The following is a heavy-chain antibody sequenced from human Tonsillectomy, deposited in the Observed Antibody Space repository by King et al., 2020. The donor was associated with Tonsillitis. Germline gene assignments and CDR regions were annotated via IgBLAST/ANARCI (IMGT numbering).Heavy chain of an antibody. J-gene: IGHJ4*02. CDR2: INFNSGGT. D-gene: IGHD1-26*01. CDR3: ARGRKTGSLGL. CDR1: EYTFTDYY. Sequence: QVQLVESGAEVKRPGASVKVSCKASEYTFTDYYIHWVRQAPGQGLEWMGWINFNSGGTNCAQKFQGRFTLTRDTSSSTVYMELNRLRSDDTAMYYCARGRKTGSLGLWGQGTLVTVSS. V-gene: IGHV1-2*02.